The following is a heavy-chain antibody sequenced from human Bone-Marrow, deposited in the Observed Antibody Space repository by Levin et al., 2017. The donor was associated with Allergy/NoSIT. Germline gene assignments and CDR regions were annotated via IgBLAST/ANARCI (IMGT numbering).Heavy chain of an antibody. CDR3: ARRGILVGASGWGYGMDV. D-gene: IGHD1-26*01. CDR2: IKPDESDK. V-gene: IGHV3-7*01. Sequence: HTGGSLRLSCGASGFTFSTYWMSWVRQAPGKGLEWVANIKPDESDKYYVDSVKGRFTISRDNAKNSLYLQMNSLRVDDTAVYYCARRGILVGASGWGYGMDVWGQGTTVTVSS. J-gene: IGHJ6*02. CDR1: GFTFSTYW.